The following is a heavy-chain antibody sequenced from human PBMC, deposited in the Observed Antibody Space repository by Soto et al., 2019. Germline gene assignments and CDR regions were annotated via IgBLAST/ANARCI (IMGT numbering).Heavy chain of an antibody. V-gene: IGHV1-46*03. CDR3: ARGGTMVRGVPGDY. CDR1: GGTFSSYA. J-gene: IGHJ4*02. D-gene: IGHD3-10*01. Sequence: ASVKVSCKASGGTFSSYAISWVRQAPGQGLEWMGIINPSGGSTSYAQKFQGRVTMTRDTSTSTVYMELSSLRSEDTAVYYCARGGTMVRGVPGDYWGQGTLVTVSS. CDR2: INPSGGST.